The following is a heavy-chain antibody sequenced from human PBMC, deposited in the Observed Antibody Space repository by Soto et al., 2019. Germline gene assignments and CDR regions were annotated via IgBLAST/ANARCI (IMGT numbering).Heavy chain of an antibody. D-gene: IGHD3-9*01. J-gene: IGHJ4*02. Sequence: GGSLRLSCEVPTFTFSNYSLNWVRQAPGKGLEWVSSISATSFYIFYAYSVKGRFTIFRDNAKNSVSLQMNSLRVEDTALYYCARVNSATGSTHFDHWGQGTLVTVSS. CDR1: TFTFSNYS. CDR2: ISATSFYI. CDR3: ARVNSATGSTHFDH. V-gene: IGHV3-21*01.